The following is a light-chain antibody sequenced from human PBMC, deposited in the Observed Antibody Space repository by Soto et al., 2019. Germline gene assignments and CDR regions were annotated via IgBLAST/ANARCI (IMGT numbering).Light chain of an antibody. V-gene: IGKV1-39*01. CDR1: QNINTF. J-gene: IGKJ1*01. CDR3: QESYSASWT. CDR2: GTS. Sequence: DIQMTQSPSSLSAFVGDRVTITCRASQNINTFLNWYQQRPGKAPNLLIYGTSNLQSGVPSRFSGSGSGTDFTLTISSLQPEYFATYYCQESYSASWTFGHGTKVEIK.